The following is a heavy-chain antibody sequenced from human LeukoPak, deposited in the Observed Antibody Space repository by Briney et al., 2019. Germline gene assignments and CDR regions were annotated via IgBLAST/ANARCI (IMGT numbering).Heavy chain of an antibody. D-gene: IGHD4-23*01. J-gene: IGHJ4*02. Sequence: ASAKVSCKASGYTFSSYVISWVRQAPGQGLEWMGWINPYNGNTNYAQKFQGRVTMTTDTSTSTAYMELRSLRSDDTAVYYCARDPDGGRDFDYWGQGTLVTVSS. CDR2: INPYNGNT. V-gene: IGHV1-18*01. CDR1: GYTFSSYV. CDR3: ARDPDGGRDFDY.